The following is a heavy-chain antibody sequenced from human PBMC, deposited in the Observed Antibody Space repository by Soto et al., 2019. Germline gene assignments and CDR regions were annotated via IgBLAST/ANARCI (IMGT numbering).Heavy chain of an antibody. CDR3: ARGSSGDKVDY. CDR2: IYNGGTT. CDR1: GGSINTVNYY. J-gene: IGHJ4*02. Sequence: QVQLQESGPGLVKPSQTLSLTCTVSGGSINTVNYYCSWIRQSPVKGLEWIGHIYNGGTTYNNPSLTSRVPISVDTSNNQFSRKLSSVSAADTAVYYCARGSSGDKVDYWGQGTLVTVSS. V-gene: IGHV4-30-4*01. D-gene: IGHD7-27*01.